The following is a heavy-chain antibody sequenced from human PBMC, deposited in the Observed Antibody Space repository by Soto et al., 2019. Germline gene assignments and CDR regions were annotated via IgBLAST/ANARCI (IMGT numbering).Heavy chain of an antibody. V-gene: IGHV3-23*01. J-gene: IGHJ6*03. Sequence: PGGSLRLSCAASGVTFSTYAMTWVRQAPGKGLEWVSGISGSGGSTYYADSVKGRFTISRDNSKNTLYLQMNSLRAEDTAVYYCAKGGPNYYYYYYMDVWGQGTTVTVSS. CDR3: AKGGPNYYYYYYMDV. CDR1: GVTFSTYA. CDR2: ISGSGGST.